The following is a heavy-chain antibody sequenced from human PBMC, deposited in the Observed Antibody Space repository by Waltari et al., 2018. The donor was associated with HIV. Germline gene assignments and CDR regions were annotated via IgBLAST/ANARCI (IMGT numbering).Heavy chain of an antibody. CDR3: ARHLRGHGFLAKLYYFDF. Sequence: QLQMQESGPGLVKPSETLSLTCSVSGGSISSSDYYWGWIRQSPGKGLGWIGNIYYGGSTYYNPSLQSRVTISVETSKNQFSRRLNSVTAADTAVYFCARHLRGHGFLAKLYYFDFWGQGALVTVSS. D-gene: IGHD3-3*01. CDR1: GGSISSSDYY. CDR2: IYYGGST. V-gene: IGHV4-39*01. J-gene: IGHJ4*02.